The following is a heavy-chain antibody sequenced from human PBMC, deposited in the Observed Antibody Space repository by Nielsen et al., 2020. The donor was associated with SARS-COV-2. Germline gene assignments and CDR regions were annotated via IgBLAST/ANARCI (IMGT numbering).Heavy chain of an antibody. V-gene: IGHV4-31*03. CDR2: IYFSGRT. J-gene: IGHJ6*02. Sequence: SETLSLTCTVSGGSISSGGYYWSWIRHHPGKGLEWIGYIYFSGRTCYNPSLKSRVTISVDTSKNQFSLSLRSVTAADTAVYYCARESSGYDHYNYGTDVWGQGTTVTVSS. D-gene: IGHD5-12*01. CDR3: ARESSGYDHYNYGTDV. CDR1: GGSISSGGYY.